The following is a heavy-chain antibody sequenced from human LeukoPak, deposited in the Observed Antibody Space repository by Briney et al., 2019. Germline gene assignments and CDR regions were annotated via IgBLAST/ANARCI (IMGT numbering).Heavy chain of an antibody. J-gene: IGHJ5*02. CDR1: GFTFNSYS. Sequence: GGSLRLSCAASGFTFNSYSMTWVRQAPGKGLEWVSSISGSGGRIDYADSVKGRFTISRDNSKNTLYLQMNSLRAEDTAVYYCAKDSSSWYRYNWFDPWGQGTLVTVSS. CDR3: AKDSSSWYRYNWFDP. V-gene: IGHV3-23*01. D-gene: IGHD6-13*01. CDR2: ISGSGGRI.